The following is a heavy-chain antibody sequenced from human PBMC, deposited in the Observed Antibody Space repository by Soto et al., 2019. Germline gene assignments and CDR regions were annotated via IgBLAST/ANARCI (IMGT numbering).Heavy chain of an antibody. Sequence: SVKFSSKASGFSFRTTAVQWVRQARGQRPEGIGWIVVASGNTNYARNLQGRLTLTRDTTTSTAYMELKSLSSDDAAVYYCATESVQIVASAADLWGQGTLVTVSS. CDR1: GFSFRTTA. CDR2: IVVASGNT. CDR3: ATESVQIVASAADL. J-gene: IGHJ4*02. V-gene: IGHV1-58*01. D-gene: IGHD5-12*01.